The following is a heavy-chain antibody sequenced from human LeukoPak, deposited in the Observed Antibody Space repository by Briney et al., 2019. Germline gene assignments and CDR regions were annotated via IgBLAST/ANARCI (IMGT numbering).Heavy chain of an antibody. D-gene: IGHD6-13*01. J-gene: IGHJ4*02. CDR1: GFTFSTYS. CDR2: IDSSTRTI. V-gene: IGHV3-48*04. Sequence: GGSLRLSCAASGFTFSTYSMNWVRQAPGKGLEWVSFIDSSTRTIFYADSVKGRFTISRDNAKNSLFLQMNSLRAEDTAVYYCARDVSSRGGSSYFDYWGQGTLVTVSS. CDR3: ARDVSSRGGSSYFDY.